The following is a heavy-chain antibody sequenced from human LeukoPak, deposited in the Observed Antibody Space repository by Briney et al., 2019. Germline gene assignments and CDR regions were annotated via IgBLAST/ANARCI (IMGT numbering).Heavy chain of an antibody. Sequence: PSQTLSLTCAISGDSVSSKSAAWNWIRQSPSRGLEWLGRTYYRSKWYNDYAVSVKSRITINPDTSKNQFSLQLNSVTPEDTAVYYCARDGDKYSGSSKAAFGIWGQGTMVTVSS. J-gene: IGHJ3*02. CDR3: ARDGDKYSGSSKAAFGI. V-gene: IGHV6-1*01. CDR2: TYYRSKWYN. CDR1: GDSVSSKSAA. D-gene: IGHD1-26*01.